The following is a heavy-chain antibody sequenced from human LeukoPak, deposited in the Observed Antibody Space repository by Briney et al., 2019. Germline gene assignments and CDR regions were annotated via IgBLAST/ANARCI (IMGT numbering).Heavy chain of an antibody. CDR2: IYYSGST. V-gene: IGHV4-59*01. CDR3: ARTSKDIVVVPAASGAFDI. CDR1: GDSISSYY. D-gene: IGHD2-2*01. Sequence: PSETLSLTCTVSGDSISSYYWSWIRQPPGKGLEWIGYIYYSGSTNYNPSLKSRFTISVDTSKNQFSLKLSSVTAADTAVYYCARTSKDIVVVPAASGAFDIWGQGTMVTVSS. J-gene: IGHJ3*02.